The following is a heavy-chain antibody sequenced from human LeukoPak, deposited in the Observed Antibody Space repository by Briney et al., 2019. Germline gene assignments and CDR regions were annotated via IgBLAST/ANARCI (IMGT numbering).Heavy chain of an antibody. CDR1: GFIFSSYT. Sequence: GGSLRLSCAASGFIFSSYTMNWVRQAPRKGLEWVSSISDDTTYEYYADSVKGRFTISRDNAKKSLYLQMSSLRAEDTAVYYCARTYCSGGSCYSYFDDWGQGALVTVSS. V-gene: IGHV3-21*01. D-gene: IGHD2-15*01. J-gene: IGHJ4*02. CDR3: ARTYCSGGSCYSYFDD. CDR2: ISDDTTYE.